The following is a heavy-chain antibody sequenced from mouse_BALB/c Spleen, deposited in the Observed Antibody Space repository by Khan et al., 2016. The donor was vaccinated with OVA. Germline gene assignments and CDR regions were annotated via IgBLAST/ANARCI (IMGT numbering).Heavy chain of an antibody. D-gene: IGHD1-1*02. CDR2: INPSNGGT. J-gene: IGHJ3*01. V-gene: IGHV1S81*02. CDR1: GYTFTSYY. CDR3: TRSGYGAFAY. Sequence: QIQLVQSGAELVKPGASVRLSCKASGYTFTSYYLYWVKQRPGHGLEWIGDINPSNGGTNFNESFKTKATLTVDKSSSTAYMQLSSLTSEDSAVYYCTRSGYGAFAYWGQGTLVTVSA.